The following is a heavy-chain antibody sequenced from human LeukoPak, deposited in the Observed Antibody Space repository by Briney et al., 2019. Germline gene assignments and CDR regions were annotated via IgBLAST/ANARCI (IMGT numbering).Heavy chain of an antibody. CDR3: GSGSLWSGKLNY. CDR1: GFTFGSYM. J-gene: IGHJ4*02. D-gene: IGHD3-3*01. CDR2: IKPDGGEK. Sequence: GGSLRLSCAASGFTFGSYMMTWVRQAPGKGLEGVANIKPDGGEKFYVDSVRGRFTISRDNAKNSLYLQMNSLRAEDAAVYFCGSGSLWSGKLNYWGQGTLVTVS. V-gene: IGHV3-7*01.